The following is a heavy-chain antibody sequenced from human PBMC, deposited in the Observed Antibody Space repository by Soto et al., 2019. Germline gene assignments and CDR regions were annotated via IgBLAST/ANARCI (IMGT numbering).Heavy chain of an antibody. CDR2: IIPILGIA. V-gene: IGHV1-69*02. J-gene: IGHJ4*02. CDR3: ATFDVSSSSEPHFDY. Sequence: ASVKVSCKASGGTFSSYTISWVRQAPGQGLEWMGRIIPILGIANYAQKFQGRVTITADKSTSTAYMELSSLRSEDTAVYYCATFDVSSSSEPHFDYWGQGTLVTVSS. CDR1: GGTFSSYT. D-gene: IGHD6-6*01.